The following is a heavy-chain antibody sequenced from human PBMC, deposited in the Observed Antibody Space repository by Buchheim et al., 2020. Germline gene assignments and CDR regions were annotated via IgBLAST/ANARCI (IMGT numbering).Heavy chain of an antibody. CDR1: GFTFSSFG. Sequence: QVQLVASGGGVVQPGRSLRLSCTASGFTFSSFGIHWVRQAPGKGLESVALISYDGRNEYYADSVKGRFTISRDNSKNTLYLQMNSLRTEDTAMYYCATARKHSSYLYYWFDPWGQGT. J-gene: IGHJ5*02. V-gene: IGHV3-30*03. CDR2: ISYDGRNE. D-gene: IGHD6-6*01. CDR3: ATARKHSSYLYYWFDP.